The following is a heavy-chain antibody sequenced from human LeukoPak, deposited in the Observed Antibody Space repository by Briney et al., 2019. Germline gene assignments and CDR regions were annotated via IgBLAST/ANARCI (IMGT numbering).Heavy chain of an antibody. V-gene: IGHV4-34*01. CDR3: ARRPRWELYHPMGAFDI. D-gene: IGHD1-26*01. CDR2: INHSGST. Sequence: PSETLSLTCAVYGGSFSGYYWSWIRQPPGKGLEWIGEINHSGSTNYNPSLKSRVTISVDTSKNQFSLKLSSVTAADTAVYYCARRPRWELYHPMGAFDIWGQGTMVTVSS. J-gene: IGHJ3*02. CDR1: GGSFSGYY.